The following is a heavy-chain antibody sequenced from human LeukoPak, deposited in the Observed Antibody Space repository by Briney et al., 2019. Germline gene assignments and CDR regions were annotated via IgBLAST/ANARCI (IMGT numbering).Heavy chain of an antibody. CDR1: EFTVSNKY. CDR2: INHSGST. J-gene: IGHJ5*02. CDR3: ARRTIAARGRWFDP. D-gene: IGHD6-6*01. Sequence: GSLRLSCAASEFTVSNKYISWIRQPPGKGLEWIGEINHSGSTNYNPSLKSRVTISVDTSKNQFSLKLSSVTAADTAVYYCARRTIAARGRWFDPWGQGTLVTVSS. V-gene: IGHV4-34*01.